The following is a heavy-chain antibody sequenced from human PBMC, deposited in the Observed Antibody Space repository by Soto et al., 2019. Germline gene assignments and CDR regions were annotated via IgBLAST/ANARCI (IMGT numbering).Heavy chain of an antibody. CDR2: ISGSGGST. CDR1: GFTFSRNA. V-gene: IGHV3-23*01. J-gene: IGHJ6*02. Sequence: AGGALRLSRAGSGFTFSRNAMSWGLHAPWKGLEWVSAISGSGGSTYYADSVKGRFTISRDNSKNTLYLQMSSLRAEDTAVYYCVKDQEGGYCSSTSCYYYYGMDVWGQGTTVTVSS. D-gene: IGHD2-2*01. CDR3: VKDQEGGYCSSTSCYYYYGMDV.